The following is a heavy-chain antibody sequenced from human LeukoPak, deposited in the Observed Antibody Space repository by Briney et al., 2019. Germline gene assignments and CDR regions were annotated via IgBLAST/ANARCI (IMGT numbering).Heavy chain of an antibody. CDR3: ARGTGGQARYFDRLLSPAADY. Sequence: PSETLSLTCAVYGGSFSGYYWSWIRQPPGKGLEWIGEINHSGSTNYNPSLKSRVTISVDTSKNQFSLKLSSVTAADTAVYYCARGTGGQARYFDRLLSPAADYWGQGTLVTVSS. CDR1: GGSFSGYY. V-gene: IGHV4-34*01. CDR2: INHSGST. J-gene: IGHJ4*02. D-gene: IGHD3-9*01.